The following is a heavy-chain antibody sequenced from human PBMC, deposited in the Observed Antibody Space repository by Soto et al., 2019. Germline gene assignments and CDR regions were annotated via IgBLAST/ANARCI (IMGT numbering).Heavy chain of an antibody. Sequence: PGGSLRLSCAASGFTFSSYSMNWVRQAPGKGLEWVSSISSSSSYIYYADSVEGRFTISRDNAKNSLYLQMNSLRAEDTAVYYCARDVGATDWFDPWGQGTLVTVSS. CDR1: GFTFSSYS. CDR3: ARDVGATDWFDP. D-gene: IGHD1-26*01. CDR2: ISSSSSYI. J-gene: IGHJ5*02. V-gene: IGHV3-21*01.